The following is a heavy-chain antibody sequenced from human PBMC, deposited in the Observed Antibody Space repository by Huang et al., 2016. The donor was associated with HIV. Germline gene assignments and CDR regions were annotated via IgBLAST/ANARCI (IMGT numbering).Heavy chain of an antibody. J-gene: IGHJ6*02. CDR2: IKQDESEK. CDR1: TFTFGAYW. CDR3: ATKTAGMDI. D-gene: IGHD1-7*01. V-gene: IGHV3-7*01. Sequence: VESGGRSVQPGGSIKLSCVGSTFTFGAYWMSWVRQPPGKGVEGVANIKQDESEKYDVDSVKGRFNIARDNARKVLFLEMDNLRVEDTAMYFCATKTAGMDIWGQGTTVTVSS.